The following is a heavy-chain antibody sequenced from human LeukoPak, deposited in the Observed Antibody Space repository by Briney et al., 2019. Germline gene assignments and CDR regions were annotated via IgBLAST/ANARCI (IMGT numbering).Heavy chain of an antibody. D-gene: IGHD3-9*01. V-gene: IGHV3-33*01. CDR1: GFTFSSYG. CDR3: ARDGDYDILTGYLNGDAFDI. CDR2: IWYDGSNK. J-gene: IGHJ3*02. Sequence: PGGSLRLSCAASGFTFSSYGMHWVRQAPGKGLEWVAVIWYDGSNKYYADSVKGRFTISRDNSKNTLYLQMNSLRAEDMAVYYCARDGDYDILTGYLNGDAFDIWGQGTMVTVSS.